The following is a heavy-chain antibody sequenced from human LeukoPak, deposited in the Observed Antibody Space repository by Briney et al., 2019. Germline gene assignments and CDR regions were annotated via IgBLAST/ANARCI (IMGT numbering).Heavy chain of an antibody. CDR3: AKLGSITMIVVVMVDY. Sequence: GGSLRLSCSASGFTFSTYSMNWVRQAPGKGLEWVSSISSSSRYIYYADSVKGRFTISRDNAKNSLYLQMNSLRAEDTAVYYCAKLGSITMIVVVMVDYWGQGTLVTVSS. CDR2: ISSSSRYI. V-gene: IGHV3-21*04. J-gene: IGHJ4*02. D-gene: IGHD3-22*01. CDR1: GFTFSTYS.